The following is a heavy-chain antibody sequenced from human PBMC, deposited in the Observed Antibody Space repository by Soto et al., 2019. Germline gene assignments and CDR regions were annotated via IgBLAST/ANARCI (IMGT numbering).Heavy chain of an antibody. CDR1: GFTFSSYA. V-gene: IGHV3-23*01. CDR3: AKDYCSGGSCFPAYYFDY. J-gene: IGHJ4*02. Sequence: GGSLRLSCAASGFTFSSYAMSWVRQAPGKGLEWVSVISGSGGSTYYADSVKGRFTISRDNSKNTLYLQMNSLRAEDTAVYYCAKDYCSGGSCFPAYYFDYWGQGTLVTVSS. CDR2: ISGSGGST. D-gene: IGHD2-15*01.